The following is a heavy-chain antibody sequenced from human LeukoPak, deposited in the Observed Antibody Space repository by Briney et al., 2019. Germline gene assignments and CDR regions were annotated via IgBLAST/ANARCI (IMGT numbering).Heavy chain of an antibody. V-gene: IGHV4-59*01. J-gene: IGHJ6*02. Sequence: PSETLSLTCTVSGGSISSYYWSWIRQPPGKGLEWIGYIYYSGSTNYNPSLKSRVTISVDTSKNQFSLKLSSVTAADTAVYYCARVQWLVGYYYYYGMDVWGQGTTVTVSS. CDR1: GGSISSYY. D-gene: IGHD6-19*01. CDR2: IYYSGST. CDR3: ARVQWLVGYYYYYGMDV.